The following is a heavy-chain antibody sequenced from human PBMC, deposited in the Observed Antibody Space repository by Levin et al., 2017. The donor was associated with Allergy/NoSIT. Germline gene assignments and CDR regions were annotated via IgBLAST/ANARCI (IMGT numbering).Heavy chain of an antibody. J-gene: IGHJ4*02. D-gene: IGHD1-26*01. V-gene: IGHV3-23*01. CDR3: AKDSNLGATDY. CDR1: GFTFSSYA. Sequence: GESLKISCAASGFTFSSYAMSWVRQAPGKGLEWVSAISGSGGSTYYADSVKGRFTISRDNSKNTLYLQMNSLRAEDTAVYYCAKDSNLGATDYWGQGTLVTVSS. CDR2: ISGSGGST.